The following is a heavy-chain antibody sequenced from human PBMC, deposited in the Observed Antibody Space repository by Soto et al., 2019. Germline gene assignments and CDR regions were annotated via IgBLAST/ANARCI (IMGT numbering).Heavy chain of an antibody. V-gene: IGHV5-51*01. D-gene: IGHD1-26*01. CDR2: IYPGDSDT. J-gene: IGHJ3*02. Sequence: GEALKISCKGSGYSVTSYWIGWVRQMPGKGLEWMGIIYPGDSDTRYSPSFQGQVTISADKSISTAYLQWSSLEASDTAMYYCARHVFVGATHVGAFDIWGQGTMVTVSS. CDR3: ARHVFVGATHVGAFDI. CDR1: GYSVTSYW.